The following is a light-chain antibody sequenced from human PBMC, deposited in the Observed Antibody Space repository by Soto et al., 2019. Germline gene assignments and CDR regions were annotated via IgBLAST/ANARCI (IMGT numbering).Light chain of an antibody. Sequence: EIVLIQSPATLSLSPGERATLSCRASQSVSIYLAWYQQKPGQAPRLLIYDASNRATGIPARFSGSGSGTDFTLTISSLEPEDFAVYYCQQRSNWPPWFAFGPGTKVDIK. CDR1: QSVSIY. V-gene: IGKV3-11*01. CDR3: QQRSNWPPWFA. CDR2: DAS. J-gene: IGKJ3*01.